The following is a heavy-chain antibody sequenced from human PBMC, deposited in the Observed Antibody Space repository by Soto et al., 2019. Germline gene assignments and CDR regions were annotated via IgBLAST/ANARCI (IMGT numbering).Heavy chain of an antibody. J-gene: IGHJ5*02. Sequence: GASVKVSCKASGYTFTSYGISWVRQAPGQRLEWMGWISAYNGNTNYAQKLQGRVTMTTDTSTTTAYMELRSLRSDDTAVYYCVRGGAPAALSWFDPWGQGTLVTVSS. CDR1: GYTFTSYG. CDR3: VRGGAPAALSWFDP. CDR2: ISAYNGNT. V-gene: IGHV1-18*01. D-gene: IGHD2-2*01.